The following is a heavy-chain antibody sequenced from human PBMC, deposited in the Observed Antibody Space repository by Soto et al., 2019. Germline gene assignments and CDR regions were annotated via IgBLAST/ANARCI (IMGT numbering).Heavy chain of an antibody. CDR3: ARIQLDTIMALDY. J-gene: IGHJ4*01. Sequence: QVQLVESGGGVLQPGKSLILSCAASGFNFNTYGFHWVRQAPGKGLEWVSVIWSDGNNRYYADSVKGRFTISRDISKNTVYLQMNTLRVEDTAVYFCARIQLDTIMALDYWGHGTLVTVSS. D-gene: IGHD1-1*01. V-gene: IGHV3-33*01. CDR1: GFNFNTYG. CDR2: IWSDGNNR.